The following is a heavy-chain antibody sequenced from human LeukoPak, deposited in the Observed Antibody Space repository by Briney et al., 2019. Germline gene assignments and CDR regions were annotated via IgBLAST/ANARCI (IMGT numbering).Heavy chain of an antibody. D-gene: IGHD3-3*01. Sequence: PGGSLRLSCAASGFTFDDYGMSWVRQAPGKGLEWVSGINWNGGSTGYADSVKGRFTISRDNAKNSLYLQMNSLRAEDTALYHCARVAWDFWSGYRYYYYYYMDVWGKGTTVTVSS. J-gene: IGHJ6*03. CDR1: GFTFDDYG. CDR2: INWNGGST. V-gene: IGHV3-20*01. CDR3: ARVAWDFWSGYRYYYYYYMDV.